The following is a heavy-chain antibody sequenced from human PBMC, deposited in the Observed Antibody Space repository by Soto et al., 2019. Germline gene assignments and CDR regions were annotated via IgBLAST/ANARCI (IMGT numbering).Heavy chain of an antibody. CDR3: AITGYNGPFDY. D-gene: IGHD5-12*01. Sequence: PGESLKISCQGSGYSFSTYWIAWVRQLPGRGLEWMGTIFPSDSDTRYSPSFHGQVTISADKSLSTAYLQWSSLKASDIAMYYCAITGYNGPFDYWGQGTLVTVSS. J-gene: IGHJ4*02. V-gene: IGHV5-51*01. CDR2: IFPSDSDT. CDR1: GYSFSTYW.